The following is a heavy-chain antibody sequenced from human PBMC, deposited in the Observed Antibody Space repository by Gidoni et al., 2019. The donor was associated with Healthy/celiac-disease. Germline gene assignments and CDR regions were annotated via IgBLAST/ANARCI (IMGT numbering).Heavy chain of an antibody. CDR2: IYYSGST. V-gene: IGHV4-61*01. D-gene: IGHD2-15*01. CDR3: ATGRIYCSGGSCYSNWFDP. CDR1: GGSVSSGSYY. J-gene: IGHJ5*02. Sequence: QVQLQESGPGLVKPSETLSLTCTVSGGSVSSGSYYWSWIRQPPGKGLEWIGYIYYSGSTNYNPSLKSRVTISVDTSKNQFSLKLSSVTAADTAVYYCATGRIYCSGGSCYSNWFDPWGQGTLVTVSS.